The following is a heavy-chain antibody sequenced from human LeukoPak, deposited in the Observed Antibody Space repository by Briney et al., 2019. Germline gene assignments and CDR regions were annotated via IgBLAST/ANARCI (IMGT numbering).Heavy chain of an antibody. CDR2: INAYGSST. Sequence: GGSLRLSCAASGFTFSTYWMNWVRQAPGKGLVWVSRINAYGSSTNYADSVKGRFTISRDNAKNTVYLQMNSLSAEDTAMYYCTFSSYGDHVGVDAFDMWGQGTMVTVSS. V-gene: IGHV3-74*01. J-gene: IGHJ3*02. D-gene: IGHD4-17*01. CDR3: TFSSYGDHVGVDAFDM. CDR1: GFTFSTYW.